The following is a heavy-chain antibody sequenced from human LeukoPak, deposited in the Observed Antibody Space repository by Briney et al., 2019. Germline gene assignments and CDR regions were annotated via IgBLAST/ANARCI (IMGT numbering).Heavy chain of an antibody. Sequence: SETLSLTCTVSGGSISSGGYYWSWIRQHPGKGLEWIGYIYYSGSTYYNPSLKSRVTISVDTSKNQFSLKLSSVTAADTAVYYCARAWDRGYDYVKTYYFGYWGQGTLVTVSS. CDR3: ARAWDRGYDYVKTYYFGY. D-gene: IGHD5-12*01. CDR1: GGSISSGGYY. J-gene: IGHJ4*02. V-gene: IGHV4-31*03. CDR2: IYYSGST.